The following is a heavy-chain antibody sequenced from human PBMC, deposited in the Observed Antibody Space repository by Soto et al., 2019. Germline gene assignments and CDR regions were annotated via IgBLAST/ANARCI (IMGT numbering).Heavy chain of an antibody. CDR3: VRDGSKSRHNWFDP. V-gene: IGHV4-4*07. Sequence: PSETLSLTCNVSGGSISSFYWAWIRKPAGNGLEWMGRVYATGTTDYNPSLRSRVTMSVDTSKKTFSLRLRSVTGADSAVYYCVRDGSKSRHNWFDPWGQGTLVTVSS. J-gene: IGHJ5*02. CDR2: VYATGTT. CDR1: GGSISSFY.